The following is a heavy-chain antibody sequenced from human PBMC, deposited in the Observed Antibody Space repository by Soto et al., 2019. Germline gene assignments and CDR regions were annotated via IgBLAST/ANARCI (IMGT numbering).Heavy chain of an antibody. V-gene: IGHV4-59*01. Sequence: PAETLSLTCTVSVGSSSSYYWGWIRQPPGKGRDWSGYVYYSGSTNYNPSLKSRVTISVDTSKNQFSLSLSAVSAADTAVYYCARDRWAGTPTSYYHCGMDLWGQGTSVTGSS. J-gene: IGHJ6*02. CDR2: VYYSGST. D-gene: IGHD1-1*01. CDR3: ARDRWAGTPTSYYHCGMDL. CDR1: VGSSSSYY.